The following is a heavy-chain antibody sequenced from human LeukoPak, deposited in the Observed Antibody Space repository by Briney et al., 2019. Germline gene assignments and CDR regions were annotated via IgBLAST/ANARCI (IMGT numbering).Heavy chain of an antibody. J-gene: IGHJ4*02. D-gene: IGHD3-16*01. CDR2: ISGSGGST. CDR3: AKFEFGF. CDR1: GFNFSDSW. V-gene: IGHV3-23*01. Sequence: GGSLRLSCVTSGFNFSDSWMNWVRRAPGKGLEWVSAISGSGGSTYYADSVKGRFTISRDNSKNTLYLQMNSLRDEDTAVYYCAKFEFGFWGQGTLVTVSS.